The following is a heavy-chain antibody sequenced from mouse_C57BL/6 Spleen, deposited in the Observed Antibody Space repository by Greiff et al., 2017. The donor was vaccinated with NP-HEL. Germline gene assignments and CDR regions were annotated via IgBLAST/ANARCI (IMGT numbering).Heavy chain of an antibody. CDR2: IDPSDSYT. Sequence: QVQLKESGAELVRPGTSVKLSCKASGYTFTSYWMHWVKQRPGQGLEWIGVIDPSDSYTNYNQKFKGKATLTVDTSSSTAYMQLSSLTSEDSAVYYCARGNWDENYWGQGTTLTVSS. D-gene: IGHD4-1*02. J-gene: IGHJ2*01. CDR1: GYTFTSYW. V-gene: IGHV1-59*01. CDR3: ARGNWDENY.